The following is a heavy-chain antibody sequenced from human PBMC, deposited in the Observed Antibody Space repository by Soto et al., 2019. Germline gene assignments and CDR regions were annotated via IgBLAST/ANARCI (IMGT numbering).Heavy chain of an antibody. Sequence: SETLSLTCAVYGGSFSGYYWSWIRQPPGKGLEWIGEINHSGSTNYNPSLKSRVTISVDTSKNQFSLKLSSVTAADTAVYYCARGDTDYYGSGSYGYYYYMDVWGQGTTVT. V-gene: IGHV4-34*01. CDR2: INHSGST. J-gene: IGHJ6*03. CDR3: ARGDTDYYGSGSYGYYYYMDV. CDR1: GGSFSGYY. D-gene: IGHD3-10*01.